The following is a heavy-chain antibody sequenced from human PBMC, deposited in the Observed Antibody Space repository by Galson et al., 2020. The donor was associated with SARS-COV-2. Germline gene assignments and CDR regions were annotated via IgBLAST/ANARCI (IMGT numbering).Heavy chain of an antibody. D-gene: IGHD6-13*01. CDR2: IDWDDDK. Sequence: SGPTLVKPTQTLTLTCTFSGFSLSTSGMCVSWIRQPPGKALEWLALIDWDDDKYYSTSLKTRLTISKDTSKNQVVLTMTNMDPVDTATYYCARIGGYSSSWPHFDYWGQGTLVTVSS. J-gene: IGHJ4*02. CDR1: GFSLSTSGMC. V-gene: IGHV2-70*01. CDR3: ARIGGYSSSWPHFDY.